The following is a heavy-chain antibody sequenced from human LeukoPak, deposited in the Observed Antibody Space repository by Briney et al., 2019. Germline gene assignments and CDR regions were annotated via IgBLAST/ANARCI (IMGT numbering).Heavy chain of an antibody. CDR3: ARAGYTEYQLRFDL. J-gene: IGHJ5*02. V-gene: IGHV4-38-2*02. CDR1: GYSISSGYY. CDR2: IYHSGST. Sequence: SETPSLTCTVSGYSISSGYYWGWIRQPPGKALEWTGSIYHSGSTYYNPSLKSRVTISVGTSKNQFSLKLSSVTAADTAVYYCARAGYTEYQLRFDLWGQGTLVTVSS. D-gene: IGHD2-2*01.